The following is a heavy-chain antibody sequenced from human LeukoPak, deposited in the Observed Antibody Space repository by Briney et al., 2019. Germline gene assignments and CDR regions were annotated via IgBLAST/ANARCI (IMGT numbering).Heavy chain of an antibody. CDR2: INPNSGGT. Sequence: GSSVKVSCKASGGTFSSYAISWVRQAPGQGLEWMGWINPNSGGTNYAQKFQGRVTMTRDTSISTAYMELSRLRSDDTAVYYCARDISTVREMGVAAAAPAYWGQGTLVTVSS. V-gene: IGHV1-2*02. CDR3: ARDISTVREMGVAAAAPAY. J-gene: IGHJ4*02. CDR1: GGTFSSYA. D-gene: IGHD6-13*01.